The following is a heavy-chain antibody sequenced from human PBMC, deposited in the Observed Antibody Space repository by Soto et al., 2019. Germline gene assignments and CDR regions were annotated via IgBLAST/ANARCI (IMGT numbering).Heavy chain of an antibody. V-gene: IGHV3-23*01. J-gene: IGHJ6*02. D-gene: IGHD3-10*01. Sequence: PGGSLRLSCAASGFTFRSHGTSWVRQAPGKGLVWVSAISGSGGDTYYADSVKGRFTISRDNSKNTLYLQMNSLGAEDTAVYYYAKVRGAGGSKAYYYYGMDVWGQGTTVTVSS. CDR2: ISGSGGDT. CDR3: AKVRGAGGSKAYYYYGMDV. CDR1: GFTFRSHG.